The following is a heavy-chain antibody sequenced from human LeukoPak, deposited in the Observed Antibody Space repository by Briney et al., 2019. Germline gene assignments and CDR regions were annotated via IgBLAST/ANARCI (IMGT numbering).Heavy chain of an antibody. Sequence: AGGSLRLSCAASGFTFSSYAMSWVRQAPGKGLEWVSAISGSGGSTYYADSVKGRFTISRDNSKNTLYLQMNSLRVEDTAVYYCTKEGLGSGTFSAWFDLWGQGTLVTVSS. D-gene: IGHD3-10*01. CDR1: GFTFSSYA. J-gene: IGHJ5*02. CDR2: ISGSGGST. CDR3: TKEGLGSGTFSAWFDL. V-gene: IGHV3-23*01.